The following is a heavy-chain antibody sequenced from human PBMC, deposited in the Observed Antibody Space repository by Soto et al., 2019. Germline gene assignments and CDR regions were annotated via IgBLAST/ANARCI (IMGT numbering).Heavy chain of an antibody. V-gene: IGHV1-46*02. CDR3: ARGGHIAVVTASFDY. D-gene: IGHD2-21*02. CDR1: GYTFNTYY. Sequence: QVQLVQSGAEVRKPGASVKVSCKPSGYTFNTYYLHWLRQAPGQALEWMGVIHPSGGGTTYAQKFLGRVSVTRDKSTTTVFVELSSLRSDDTAVYYCARGGHIAVVTASFDYWGQGTLVTVSS. CDR2: IHPSGGGT. J-gene: IGHJ4*02.